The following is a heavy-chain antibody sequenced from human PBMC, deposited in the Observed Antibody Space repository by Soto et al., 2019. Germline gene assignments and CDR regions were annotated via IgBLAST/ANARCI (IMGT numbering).Heavy chain of an antibody. CDR1: GDTFSSYA. J-gene: IGHJ5*02. CDR2: IIPIFGTA. Sequence: SVKVSCKASGDTFSSYAISWVRQAPGQGLEWMGGIIPIFGTANYAQKFQGRVTITADKSTSTAYMELSSLRSEDTAVYYCARGVQLWKFDNWFDPWGQGTLVTVSS. V-gene: IGHV1-69*06. CDR3: ARGVQLWKFDNWFDP. D-gene: IGHD5-18*01.